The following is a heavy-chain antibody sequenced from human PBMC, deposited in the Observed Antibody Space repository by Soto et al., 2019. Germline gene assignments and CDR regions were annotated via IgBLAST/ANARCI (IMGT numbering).Heavy chain of an antibody. Sequence: SETLSLTCTVSGGSISSYYWSWIRQPPGKGLEWIGYIYYSGSTNYNPSLKSRVHISVDTSKNQFALKLSSVTAADTAVYYCARDRDGRGACDIWGQGTMVTVSS. CDR2: IYYSGST. J-gene: IGHJ3*02. CDR3: ARDRDGRGACDI. CDR1: GGSISSYY. V-gene: IGHV4-59*01.